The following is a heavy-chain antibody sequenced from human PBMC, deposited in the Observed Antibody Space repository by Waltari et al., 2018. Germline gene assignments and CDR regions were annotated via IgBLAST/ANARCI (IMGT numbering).Heavy chain of an antibody. J-gene: IGHJ4*02. CDR2: INHSGST. CDR1: GGSFSGYY. Sequence: QVQLQQWGAGLLKPSETLSLTCAVYGGSFSGYYWSWIRQPPGKGLEWIGEINHSGSTNYNPSLKSRVTISVDTSKNQFSLKLSSVTAADTAVYYCARLLKFKGYCSSTSCYSRFDYWGQGTLVTVSS. D-gene: IGHD2-2*01. V-gene: IGHV4-34*01. CDR3: ARLLKFKGYCSSTSCYSRFDY.